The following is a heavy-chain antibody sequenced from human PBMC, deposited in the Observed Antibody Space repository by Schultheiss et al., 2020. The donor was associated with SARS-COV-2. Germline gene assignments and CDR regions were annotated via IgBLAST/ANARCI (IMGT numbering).Heavy chain of an antibody. CDR1: GGSFSGYY. CDR3: ARDRYNGSGWFDP. CDR2: INHSGST. J-gene: IGHJ5*02. V-gene: IGHV4-34*09. D-gene: IGHD3-10*01. Sequence: SQTLSLTCAVYGGSFSGYYWSWIRQPPGKGLEWIGEINHSGSTNYNPSLKSRVTISGDTSKNQFSLKMSSVTAADTAVYYCARDRYNGSGWFDPWGQGTLVTVSS.